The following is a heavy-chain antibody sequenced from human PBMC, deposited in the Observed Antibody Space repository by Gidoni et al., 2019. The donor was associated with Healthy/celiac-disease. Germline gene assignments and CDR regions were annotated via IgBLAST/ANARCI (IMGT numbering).Heavy chain of an antibody. V-gene: IGHV1-24*01. CDR1: GYTLTELS. CDR2: FDPEDGGT. D-gene: IGHD6-13*01. Sequence: QVQLVQSGAEVKKPGASVKLSCTVSGYTLTELSMHWVRQAPGKGLEWMGGFDPEDGGTIYAQKFQGRVTMTEDTSTDTAYMELSSLRSEDTAVYYCATDVIAAAGMGWFDPWGQGTLVTVSS. J-gene: IGHJ5*02. CDR3: ATDVIAAAGMGWFDP.